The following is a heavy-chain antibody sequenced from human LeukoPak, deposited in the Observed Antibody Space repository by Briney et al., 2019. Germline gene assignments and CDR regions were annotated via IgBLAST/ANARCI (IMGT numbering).Heavy chain of an antibody. V-gene: IGHV1-8*03. D-gene: IGHD2-15*01. J-gene: IGHJ5*02. CDR3: ARGKVVVAATRRNWFDP. Sequence: ASVKVSCKASGYTFTSYDINWVRQATGQGLEWMGWMNPNSGNTGYAQKFQGRVSITRNTSISTAYMELSSLRSEDTAVYYCARGKVVVAATRRNWFDPWGQGTLVTVSS. CDR2: MNPNSGNT. CDR1: GYTFTSYD.